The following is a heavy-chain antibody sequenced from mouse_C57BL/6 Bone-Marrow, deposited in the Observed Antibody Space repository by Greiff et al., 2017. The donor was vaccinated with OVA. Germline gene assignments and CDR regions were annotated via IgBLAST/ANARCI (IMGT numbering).Heavy chain of an antibody. Sequence: EVKLVESGGGLVQPGGSLKLSCAASGFTFSDYYMYWVRQTPEKRLEWVAYISNGGGSTYYPDTVKGRFTISRDNAKNTLYLQMSRLKSEDTAMYYCARHPSYYSTYYAMDYWGQGTSVTVSS. CDR2: ISNGGGST. CDR1: GFTFSDYY. V-gene: IGHV5-12*01. D-gene: IGHD2-5*01. J-gene: IGHJ4*01. CDR3: ARHPSYYSTYYAMDY.